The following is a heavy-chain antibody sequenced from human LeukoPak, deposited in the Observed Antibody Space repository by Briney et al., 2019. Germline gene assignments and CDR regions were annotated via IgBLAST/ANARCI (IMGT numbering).Heavy chain of an antibody. Sequence: GASVKVSCKASGYTFTNYAMHWVRQAPAQRLEWMGWISAGNGNTKYSQKFQGRVTITRDTSASTAYMELSSLRSEDTAVYYCAVTGKELLWFGDHATPPNYYYGMDVWGQGTTVTVSS. CDR1: GYTFTNYA. V-gene: IGHV1-3*01. D-gene: IGHD3-10*01. CDR2: ISAGNGNT. J-gene: IGHJ6*02. CDR3: AVTGKELLWFGDHATPPNYYYGMDV.